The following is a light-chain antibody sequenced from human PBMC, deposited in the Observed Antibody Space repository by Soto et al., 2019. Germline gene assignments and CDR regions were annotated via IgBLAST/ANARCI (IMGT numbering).Light chain of an antibody. Sequence: DIQLTQSPSFLSASVGDRVTITCRASQGISNYLAWYQQKPGKAPKLLIYAASTLQSGVPLRFSGSGSATEFTLTISSLQPEDFATYYCQQLNDYPPTFIFGPGTKVDIK. J-gene: IGKJ3*01. CDR1: QGISNY. CDR3: QQLNDYPPTFI. CDR2: AAS. V-gene: IGKV1-9*01.